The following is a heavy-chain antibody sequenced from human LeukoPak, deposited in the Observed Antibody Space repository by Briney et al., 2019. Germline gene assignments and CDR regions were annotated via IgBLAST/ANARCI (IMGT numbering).Heavy chain of an antibody. V-gene: IGHV3-21*04. Sequence: GGSLRLSCAASGFTFSSYNMNWVRQAPGQGLEWVSSITSGSSYIYYADSVKGRFTISRDNAKSSLYLQMNSLRAEDTAVYYCARDNSVRDEAWWFNPWGQGTLVTVSS. CDR2: ITSGSSYI. CDR1: GFTFSSYN. J-gene: IGHJ5*02. CDR3: ARDNSVRDEAWWFNP. D-gene: IGHD5-24*01.